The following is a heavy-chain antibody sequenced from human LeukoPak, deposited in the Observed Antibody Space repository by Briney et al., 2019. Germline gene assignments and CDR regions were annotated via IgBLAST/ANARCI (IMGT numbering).Heavy chain of an antibody. J-gene: IGHJ4*02. CDR2: ISYDGSNK. V-gene: IGHV3-30-3*02. CDR1: GFTFSSYA. D-gene: IGHD2-8*01. Sequence: GRSLRLSCAASGFTFSSYAMHWVRQAPGKGLEWVAVISYDGSNKYYADSVKGRFTISRDNSKNTLYLQMNSLRAEDTAVYYCAKILMVYALFYFDYWGQGTLVTVSS. CDR3: AKILMVYALFYFDY.